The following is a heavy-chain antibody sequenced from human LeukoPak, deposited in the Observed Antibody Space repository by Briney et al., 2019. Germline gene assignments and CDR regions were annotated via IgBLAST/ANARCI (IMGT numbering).Heavy chain of an antibody. CDR2: ISYDGSNK. CDR3: ARDESTGRIAVAGKRY. Sequence: GGSLRLSCAASGFTFSSYAMHWVRQAQGKGLEWVAVISYDGSNKYYADSVKGRLTISRDNSKNTLYLQMNSLRAEDTAVYYCARDESTGRIAVAGKRYWGQGTLVTVSS. D-gene: IGHD6-19*01. J-gene: IGHJ4*02. V-gene: IGHV3-30*04. CDR1: GFTFSSYA.